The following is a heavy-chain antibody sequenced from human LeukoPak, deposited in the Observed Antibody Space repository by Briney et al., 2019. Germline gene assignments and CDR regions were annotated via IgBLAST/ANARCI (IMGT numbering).Heavy chain of an antibody. Sequence: ASVKVSCKASGYTFTSYGISWVRQAPGQGLEWTGWISAYNGNTNYAQKLQGRVTMTTDTSTSTAYMQLRSLRADDTAVYYCAARSGWYGVVYHYMDVWGKGTTVTVSS. CDR2: ISAYNGNT. CDR3: AARSGWYGVVYHYMDV. CDR1: GYTFTSYG. J-gene: IGHJ6*03. D-gene: IGHD6-19*01. V-gene: IGHV1-18*01.